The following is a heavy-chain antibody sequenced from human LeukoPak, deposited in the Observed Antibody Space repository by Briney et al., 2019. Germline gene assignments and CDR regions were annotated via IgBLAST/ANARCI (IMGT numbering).Heavy chain of an antibody. D-gene: IGHD5-18*01. J-gene: IGHJ4*02. Sequence: ASVKVSCKASGYTFTGYYMHWVRQAPGQGLEWMGWINPNSGGTNYAQKFQGRVTMTRDMSTSTVYMELSSLRSEDTAVYYCARDLGYSYGVGGDYFDYWGQGTLVTVSS. V-gene: IGHV1-2*02. CDR1: GYTFTGYY. CDR3: ARDLGYSYGVGGDYFDY. CDR2: INPNSGGT.